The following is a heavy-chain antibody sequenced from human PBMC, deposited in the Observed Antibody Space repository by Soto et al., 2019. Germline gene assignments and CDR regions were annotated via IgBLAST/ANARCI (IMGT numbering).Heavy chain of an antibody. CDR3: GRDPELWDENVATRPSTYYYGMDV. J-gene: IGHJ6*02. CDR2: ISRTGTTI. Sequence: QMQLVESGGGLVEPGGSLRLSCAASGFTFSDHYMSWIRQAPGKGLEWVSYISRTGTTIYYADSVRGRFTISRDNSTNSLYLQMDSLRAEDTAMYYCGRDPELWDENVATRPSTYYYGMDVWGQGTTVTVSS. V-gene: IGHV3-11*01. D-gene: IGHD3-16*01. CDR1: GFTFSDHY.